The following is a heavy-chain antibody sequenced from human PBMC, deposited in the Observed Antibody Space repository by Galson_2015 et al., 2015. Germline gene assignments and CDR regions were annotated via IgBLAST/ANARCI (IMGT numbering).Heavy chain of an antibody. CDR1: GGSMSSYY. Sequence: ETLSLTCTVSGGSMSSYYWSWIRQPPGRGLEWIGYIYYSGSTNYNPSLKSRVTISVDTSKNPFSLKLSPVTAADTAVYYCARGGIAVPFDYWGQRSLVTVTS. V-gene: IGHV4-59*01. J-gene: IGHJ4*02. CDR2: IYYSGST. D-gene: IGHD6-19*01. CDR3: ARGGIAVPFDY.